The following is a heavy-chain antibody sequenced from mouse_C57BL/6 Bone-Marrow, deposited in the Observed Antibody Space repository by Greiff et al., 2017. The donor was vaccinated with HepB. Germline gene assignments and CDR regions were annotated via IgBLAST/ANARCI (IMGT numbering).Heavy chain of an antibody. J-gene: IGHJ1*03. V-gene: IGHV2-4*01. Sequence: QVQLKESGPGLVQPSQSLSSTCTVSGFSLTSYGVHWVRQPPGKGLGWLGVIGSGGSTDYNAAFISRLSISKDKSKSQVFFKMNSLQADDTAIYYCAKGDSPLVWGTGTTVTVSS. CDR1: GFSLTSYG. CDR3: AKGDSPLV. CDR2: IGSGGST.